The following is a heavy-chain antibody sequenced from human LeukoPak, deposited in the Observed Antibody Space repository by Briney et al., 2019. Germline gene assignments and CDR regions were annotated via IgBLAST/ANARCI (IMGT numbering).Heavy chain of an antibody. CDR2: ISAYNGNT. CDR3: ARTTDYYGSGSYYKWDY. Sequence: GASVKVSCKASGYTFTSYGISWVRQAPGQGLEWMGWISAYNGNTNYAQKLQGRVTMTTDTSTSTAYMELRSLRSDDTAVYYCARTTDYYGSGSYYKWDYWGQGTLVTVSS. J-gene: IGHJ4*02. CDR1: GYTFTSYG. D-gene: IGHD3-10*01. V-gene: IGHV1-18*01.